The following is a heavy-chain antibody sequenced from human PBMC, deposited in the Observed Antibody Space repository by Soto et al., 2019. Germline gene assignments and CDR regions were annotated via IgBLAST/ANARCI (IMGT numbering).Heavy chain of an antibody. CDR1: GGSISSSNW. CDR3: ASVRGGYYYAMAV. D-gene: IGHD3-10*02. J-gene: IGHJ6*02. Sequence: QVQLQESGPGLVKPSGTLSLTCAVSGGSISSSNWWSWVRQPPGKGLEWIGEIYHSGSTNYNPSLKSRVTISVDKSKNQFSLQLSSVTAAATAVYYCASVRGGYYYAMAVWGQGTTVTVSS. V-gene: IGHV4-4*02. CDR2: IYHSGST.